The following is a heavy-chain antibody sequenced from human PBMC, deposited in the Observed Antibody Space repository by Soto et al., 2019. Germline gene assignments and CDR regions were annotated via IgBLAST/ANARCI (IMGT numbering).Heavy chain of an antibody. Sequence: XETLSLPCTVSCGSINTNHYYWGWVRQPPGKGLEWIGSVFYNGTTYYSPSLKSRVTISLAPSRTQFSPKLESVTAADTAVYYCARDLKYFRINGNWFDAWGQGTLVTVSS. CDR1: CGSINTNHYY. V-gene: IGHV4-39*02. J-gene: IGHJ5*02. D-gene: IGHD2-2*01. CDR2: VFYNGTT. CDR3: ARDLKYFRINGNWFDA.